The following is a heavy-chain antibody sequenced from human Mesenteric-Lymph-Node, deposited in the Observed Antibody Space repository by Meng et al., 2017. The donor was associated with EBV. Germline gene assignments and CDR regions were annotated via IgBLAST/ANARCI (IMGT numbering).Heavy chain of an antibody. CDR2: ISGSSGTT. J-gene: IGHJ4*02. Sequence: EVQLLESGGGLVQPGGSLRLSCAASGFTFSSYVMSWVRQAPGKGLEWVSAISGSSGTTYYADSVKGRFTITRDNSKNTLYLQMNSLRAEDTAMYYCVREGVAGYHYFDYWGQGTLVTVAS. CDR3: VREGVAGYHYFDY. V-gene: IGHV3-23*01. CDR1: GFTFSSYV. D-gene: IGHD6-19*01.